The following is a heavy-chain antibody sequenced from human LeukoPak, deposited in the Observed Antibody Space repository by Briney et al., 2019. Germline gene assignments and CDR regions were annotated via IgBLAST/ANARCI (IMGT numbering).Heavy chain of an antibody. D-gene: IGHD3-16*01. Sequence: PGGSLRLSCAASGFTFGTYWMSWVRQAPGKGLEWVGRIKNKGDGGTTDYAAPVKGRFTISRDDSEKTLSLQMNSLKSEDTAVYYCTQGGTKAYSWGQGTLVTVSS. CDR2: IKNKGDGGTT. CDR3: TQGGTKAYS. J-gene: IGHJ4*02. CDR1: GFTFGTYW. V-gene: IGHV3-15*01.